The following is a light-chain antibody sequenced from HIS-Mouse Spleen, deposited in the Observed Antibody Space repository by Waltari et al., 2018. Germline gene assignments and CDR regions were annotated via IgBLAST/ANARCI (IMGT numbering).Light chain of an antibody. V-gene: IGLV1-47*01. J-gene: IGLJ3*02. CDR2: RNN. CDR3: AAWDDSLSGPV. CDR1: SSNIGSNY. Sequence: QSVLTQPPSASGTPGQRVTISCSGSSSNIGSNYVYWYQQLPGTAPKLPIYRNNPRPSGVADRFSGSKSGTSASLAISGLRSEDEADYYCAAWDDSLSGPVFGGGTKLTVL.